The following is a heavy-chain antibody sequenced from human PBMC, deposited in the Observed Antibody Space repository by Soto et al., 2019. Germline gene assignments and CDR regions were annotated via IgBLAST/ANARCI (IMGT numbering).Heavy chain of an antibody. CDR2: IYYSGST. Sequence: QLLESGPGLVKPSETLSLTCTVSGGSISSSSYYWGWIRQPPGKGLEWIGSIYYSGSTYYNPSLKSRVTISVDTSKNQFFPKAGSVAGGDTAVYFCAGHKGRFFCWLIVDAFEYWGQGTMVTVSS. CDR3: AGHKGRFFCWLIVDAFEY. CDR1: GGSISSSSYY. J-gene: IGHJ3*01. D-gene: IGHD3-9*01. V-gene: IGHV4-39*01.